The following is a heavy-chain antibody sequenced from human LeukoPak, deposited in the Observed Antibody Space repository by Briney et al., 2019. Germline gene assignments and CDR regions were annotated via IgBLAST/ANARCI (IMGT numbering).Heavy chain of an antibody. CDR1: EGSLSGYF. CDR2: ISIAGEI. CDR3: ARDSLRIQSGTTP. Sequence: SETLSFTCAVYEGSLSGYFWSWIRQPPGKGLEWIGEISIAGEINYNPSLRSRATISMDTPKNQFSLRLNSVTAADTALYYCARDSLRIQSGTTPWGQGTLVTVSS. J-gene: IGHJ5*02. V-gene: IGHV4-34*01. D-gene: IGHD1-1*01.